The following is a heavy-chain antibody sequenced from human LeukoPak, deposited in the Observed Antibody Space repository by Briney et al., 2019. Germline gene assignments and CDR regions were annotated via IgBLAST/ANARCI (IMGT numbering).Heavy chain of an antibody. V-gene: IGHV4-59*08. CDR3: ARQQGGSYPFDY. J-gene: IGHJ4*02. D-gene: IGHD1-26*01. CDR2: IHYSGST. Sequence: SETLPLTCTVSGGSISSYYWSWIRQPPGKGLEWIAYIHYSGSTNYNPSLKSRVTISVDTSNNHFSLKLSSVTAADTAVYFCARQQGGSYPFDYWGQGTLVTVSS. CDR1: GGSISSYY.